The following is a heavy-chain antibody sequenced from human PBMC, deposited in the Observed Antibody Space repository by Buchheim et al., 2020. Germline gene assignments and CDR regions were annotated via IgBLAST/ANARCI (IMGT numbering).Heavy chain of an antibody. CDR1: GFTFSDYY. CDR3: ATNLSATYSLPTFYYFDA. CDR2: LSRSGTTI. V-gene: IGHV3-11*01. D-gene: IGHD1-26*01. J-gene: IGHJ4*01. Sequence: VQLVESGGGLVNPGGSLRLSCAASGFTFSDYYMSWIRQAPGKGLEWVSYLSRSGTTIYYADSVKGRFTISRDNAKNTLFLQMNSLSAEDTAVYYCATNLSATYSLPTFYYFDAWGQGTL.